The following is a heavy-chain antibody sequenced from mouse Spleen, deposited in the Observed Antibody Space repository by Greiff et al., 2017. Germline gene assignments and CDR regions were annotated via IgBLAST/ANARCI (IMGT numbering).Heavy chain of an antibody. D-gene: IGHD1-1*01. V-gene: IGHV5-9*02. CDR3: ARHRPLLPFDY. CDR2: ISSGGSYT. CDR1: VFTFSSYD. J-gene: IGHJ2*01. Sequence: EVQGVESGGGLVQPGGSRKLSCAASVFTFSSYDMSWVRQTPEKRLEWVATISSGGSYTYYPDSVKGRFTISRDNARNTLYLQMSSLRSEDTALYYCARHRPLLPFDYWGQGTTLTVSS.